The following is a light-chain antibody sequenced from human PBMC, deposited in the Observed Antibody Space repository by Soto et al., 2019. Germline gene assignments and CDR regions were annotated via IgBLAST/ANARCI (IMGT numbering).Light chain of an antibody. V-gene: IGKV3-20*01. CDR3: QQYGSSPPIT. CDR2: GAS. Sequence: EIVLTQSPGTLSLSPGERATLSCRASHIVSSSYLAWYQQKPGQAPRLLIYGASSRATGIPDRFSGSGSGTDFTLTICRLEPEDFAVYYCQQYGSSPPITFGQGTRLEIK. CDR1: HIVSSSY. J-gene: IGKJ5*01.